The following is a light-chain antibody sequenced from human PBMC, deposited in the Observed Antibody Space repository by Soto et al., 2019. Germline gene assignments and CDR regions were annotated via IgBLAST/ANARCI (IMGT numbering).Light chain of an antibody. CDR3: QQRADWPWT. J-gene: IGKJ1*01. CDR1: QIISPY. Sequence: EILLTQSPATLSLSPGERATLSCRASQIISPYLAWYQQKPGQAPRLLIYDAFNRATGIPARFSGSGSGADFTLTISSLDPEDFAIYYCQQRADWPWTFGQGTKVEIK. V-gene: IGKV3-11*01. CDR2: DAF.